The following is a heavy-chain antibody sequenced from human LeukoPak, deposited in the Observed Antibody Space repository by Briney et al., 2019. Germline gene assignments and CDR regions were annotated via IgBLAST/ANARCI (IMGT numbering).Heavy chain of an antibody. Sequence: SETLSLTCAAYGGSFSGYYWSWIRQPPGKGLEWIGEINHSGSTNYNPSLKSRLTISVDMSKNQFSLRLSSVTAADTAVYYCARDAAPYYYASGIFRKNNWFDPWGQGTLVTVSS. V-gene: IGHV4-34*01. CDR3: ARDAAPYYYASGIFRKNNWFDP. D-gene: IGHD3-10*01. CDR2: INHSGST. CDR1: GGSFSGYY. J-gene: IGHJ5*02.